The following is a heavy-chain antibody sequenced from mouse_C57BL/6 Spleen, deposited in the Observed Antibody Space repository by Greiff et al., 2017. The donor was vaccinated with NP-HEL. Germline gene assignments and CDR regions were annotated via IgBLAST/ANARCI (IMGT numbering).Heavy chain of an antibody. D-gene: IGHD3-1*01. Sequence: EVKLVESGGGLVKPGGSLKLSCAASGFTFSSYAMSWVRQTPEKGLEWVATISDGGGYTNYPDKVKGRFTISGDNAKNNLYLQMSHLKSEDTAMYYCARDRGAFDYWGQGTTLTVSS. V-gene: IGHV5-4*01. CDR3: ARDRGAFDY. CDR1: GFTFSSYA. CDR2: ISDGGGYT. J-gene: IGHJ2*01.